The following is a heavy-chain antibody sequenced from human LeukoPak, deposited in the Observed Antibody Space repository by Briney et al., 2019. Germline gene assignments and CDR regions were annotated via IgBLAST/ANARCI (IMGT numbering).Heavy chain of an antibody. V-gene: IGHV3-23*01. D-gene: IGHD4/OR15-4a*01. J-gene: IGHJ4*02. CDR1: GFTFSSSA. CDR3: ARRAGAYSHPYDY. Sequence: GGSLRLSCAASGFTFSSSAMSWVRQAPGKGLEWVSSISGSGGSTYYADSVKGRFTISRDISKNTLYLQMNSLRAEDTAVYYCARRAGAYSHPYDYWGQGTLVTVSS. CDR2: ISGSGGST.